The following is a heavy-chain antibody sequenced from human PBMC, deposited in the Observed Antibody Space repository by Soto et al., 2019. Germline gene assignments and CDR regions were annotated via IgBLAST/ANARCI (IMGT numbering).Heavy chain of an antibody. D-gene: IGHD2-21*01. CDR3: ATYRVGEGGRGY. J-gene: IGHJ4*02. V-gene: IGHV4-4*09. CDR2: HHSDST. CDR1: GGSMSGQH. Sequence: QVQLQESGPGLVKPSETLSLTCTVSGGSMSGQHWSWIRQPPGKGLEWIGHHSDSTSYNPSLKSRVTISTHTSKTQFFLKLSSVTAADTAVYYCATYRVGEGGRGYWGQGTLVTVSS.